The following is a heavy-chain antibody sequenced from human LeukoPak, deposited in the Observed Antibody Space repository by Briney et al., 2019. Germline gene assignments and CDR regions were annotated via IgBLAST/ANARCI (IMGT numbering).Heavy chain of an antibody. D-gene: IGHD6-6*01. CDR2: INPNSGGT. Sequence: ASVKVSCKASGYTFTGYYMLWVRQAPGQGLEWMGRINPNSGGTDYAQKFQGRVTMTRDTSVNTAYMELSRLGSDDTAVYYCAIQSIVPRPGYWGQGTLVTVSS. J-gene: IGHJ4*02. V-gene: IGHV1-2*06. CDR3: AIQSIVPRPGY. CDR1: GYTFTGYY.